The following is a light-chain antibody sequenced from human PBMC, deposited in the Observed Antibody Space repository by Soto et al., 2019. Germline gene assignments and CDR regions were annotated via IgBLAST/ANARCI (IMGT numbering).Light chain of an antibody. CDR1: QSVRSN. CDR2: DAS. Sequence: EIVMTQSPATLSVSPGERATLSCRASQSVRSNLAWYQQKPGQAPRLLIYDASTRATGVPGRFSGSGSGTDFTLTISSLDPEDFAVYYCQQRSNRPLTFGQGTRLEIK. CDR3: QQRSNRPLT. V-gene: IGKV3-11*01. J-gene: IGKJ5*01.